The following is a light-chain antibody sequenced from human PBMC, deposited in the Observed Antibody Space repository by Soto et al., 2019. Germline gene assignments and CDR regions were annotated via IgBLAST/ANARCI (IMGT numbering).Light chain of an antibody. CDR2: DVS. Sequence: QSVLTQPRSVFGSPGQSVTISCTGSSSDVGGYDFVSWYQQHPGKAPKLMISDVSERPSGVPDRFSGSKSANTASLTISGLQAEDEADYYCCSYAGTYTLVFGGGTKVTVL. V-gene: IGLV2-11*01. CDR1: SSDVGGYDF. J-gene: IGLJ3*02. CDR3: CSYAGTYTLV.